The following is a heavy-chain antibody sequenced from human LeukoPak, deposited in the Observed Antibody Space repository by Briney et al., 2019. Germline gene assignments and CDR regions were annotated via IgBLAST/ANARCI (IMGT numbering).Heavy chain of an antibody. J-gene: IGHJ4*02. CDR1: GFTFRTYS. CDR3: ARASDYGDYMGY. CDR2: ISSSSSYI. Sequence: GGSLRLSCAASGFTFRTYSMNWVRQAPGKGLEWVSSISSSSSYIYYSDSVKGRFTISRDNAKNSLYLQMNSLRAEDTAVYYCARASDYGDYMGYWGQGTLVTVSS. D-gene: IGHD4-17*01. V-gene: IGHV3-21*01.